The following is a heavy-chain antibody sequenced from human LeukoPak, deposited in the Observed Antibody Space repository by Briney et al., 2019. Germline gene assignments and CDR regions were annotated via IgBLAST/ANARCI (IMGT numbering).Heavy chain of an antibody. CDR3: ARSSGYYRSLDY. CDR1: GYTFTSYA. V-gene: IGHV1-3*01. J-gene: IGHJ4*02. D-gene: IGHD3-3*01. Sequence: ASVKVSCKASGYTFTSYAMHWVRQAPGQRLEWMGWINAGNGNTKYSQKFQGRVTITRDTSASTAYMELSSLRSEDTAVYSCARSSGYYRSLDYWGQGTLVTVSS. CDR2: INAGNGNT.